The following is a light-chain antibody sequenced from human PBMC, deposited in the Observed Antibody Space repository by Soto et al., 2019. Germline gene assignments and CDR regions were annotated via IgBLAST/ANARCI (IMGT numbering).Light chain of an antibody. V-gene: IGKV1-39*01. J-gene: IGKJ2*01. Sequence: DIQMTQSPSSLSASVGDRVTITCRASQSISSDLNWYQQKPGKAPKLLIYAASSLQSGVPSRFSGSGSGTEFTLTISSLQPEDFATYYCQQSYSTPYTFGQGTKLEIK. CDR2: AAS. CDR1: QSISSD. CDR3: QQSYSTPYT.